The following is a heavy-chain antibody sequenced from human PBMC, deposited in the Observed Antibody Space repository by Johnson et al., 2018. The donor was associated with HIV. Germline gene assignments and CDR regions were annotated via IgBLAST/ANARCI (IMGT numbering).Heavy chain of an antibody. CDR1: GFTFSSYG. D-gene: IGHD3-9*01. V-gene: IGHV3-30*18. CDR2: ISYDGGNK. CDR3: AKDRNYDILSI. Sequence: QVQLVESGGGVVQPGRSLRLSCVGSGFTFSSYGMHWVRQAPGKGLEWVAVISYDGGNKYYADSVKGRFTISRDNSKNTLYLQMNSLRAEDTAVYYCAKDRNYDILSIWGQGTVVTVSS. J-gene: IGHJ3*02.